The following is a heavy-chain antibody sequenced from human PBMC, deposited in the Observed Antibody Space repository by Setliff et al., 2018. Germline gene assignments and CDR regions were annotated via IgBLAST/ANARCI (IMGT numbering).Heavy chain of an antibody. D-gene: IGHD3-22*01. CDR3: VRDDADNYDAFDN. CDR1: GFTFSSYG. CDR2: IKQDGSTK. V-gene: IGHV3-7*01. J-gene: IGHJ3*02. Sequence: GGSLRLSCAVSGFTFSSYGMHWVRQAPGKGLEWVADIKQDGSTKYYLDSVKGRFTISRDNAKRSLYLQMNGLRADDTGVYYCVRDDADNYDAFDNWGQGTLVTVSS.